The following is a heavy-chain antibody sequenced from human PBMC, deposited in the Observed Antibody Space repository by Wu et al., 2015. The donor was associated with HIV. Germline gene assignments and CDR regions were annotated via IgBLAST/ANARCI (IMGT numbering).Heavy chain of an antibody. CDR2: INPSGGST. D-gene: IGHD1-26*01. Sequence: QVQLVQSGAEVKEPGASVKVSCKASGYTFTNYYMHWVRQVPGQGLEWMGIINPSGGSTSYAQKFQGRVTMTRDTSTSTVYMELSSLRSEDTAAYYCARDLGGSPPEYYFDYWGQGTLVTVSS. CDR3: ARDLGGSPPEYYFDY. J-gene: IGHJ4*02. CDR1: GYTFTNYY. V-gene: IGHV1-46*01.